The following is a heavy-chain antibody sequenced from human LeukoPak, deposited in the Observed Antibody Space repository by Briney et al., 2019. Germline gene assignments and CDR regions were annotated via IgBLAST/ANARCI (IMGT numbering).Heavy chain of an antibody. CDR1: GFTFSSYA. J-gene: IGHJ4*02. CDR2: ISGSGGST. CDR3: AKAGNWNYREYFDY. V-gene: IGHV3-23*01. Sequence: GGSLRLSCAASGFTFSSYAMSWVRQAPGKGLEWVSAISGSGGSTYYADSVKGRFTISRDNSMNTLYLQMNSLRAEDTAVYYCAKAGNWNYREYFDYWGQGTLVTVSS. D-gene: IGHD1-7*01.